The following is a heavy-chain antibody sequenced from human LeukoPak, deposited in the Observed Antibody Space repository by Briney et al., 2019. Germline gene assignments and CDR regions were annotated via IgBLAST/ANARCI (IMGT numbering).Heavy chain of an antibody. Sequence: PGGSLRLSCAASGFTVSGNDMSWVRQAPGRGLEWVSVIYTGGKTYYADSVKGRFTISRDSSKNTLYLQMNSLRWEDTAIYYCARASSTGPPDYWGQGTLVTVSS. CDR2: IYTGGKT. D-gene: IGHD1-14*01. CDR1: GFTVSGND. J-gene: IGHJ4*02. V-gene: IGHV3-66*01. CDR3: ARASSTGPPDY.